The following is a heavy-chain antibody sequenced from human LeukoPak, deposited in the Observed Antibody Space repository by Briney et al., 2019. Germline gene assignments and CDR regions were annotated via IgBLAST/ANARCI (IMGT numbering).Heavy chain of an antibody. Sequence: PGRSLRLSCAASGFTFSLYSMNWARHAPGKGLEWLSSITSSSNYIYYAGSVKGRFTIPRDNLQHSLYLQMSSLRAEDTAMDYCARDRGYFDNWGQGTLVTVSS. V-gene: IGHV3-21*01. CDR2: ITSSSNYI. CDR1: GFTFSLYS. CDR3: ARDRGYFDN. J-gene: IGHJ4*02.